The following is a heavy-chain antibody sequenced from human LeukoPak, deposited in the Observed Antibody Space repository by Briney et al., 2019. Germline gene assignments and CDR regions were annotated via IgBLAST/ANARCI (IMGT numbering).Heavy chain of an antibody. J-gene: IGHJ4*02. V-gene: IGHV1-18*01. D-gene: IGHD6-13*01. CDR2: ISAYNGVT. CDR3: ARDSSSSWYYLEY. Sequence: ASVKVSCKASGYILTSYGITWVRQAPGQGLEWMGWISAYNGVTKYAQKFQGRVTMTTDTSTNTAHMEVRSLRSDDTAVYYCARDSSSSWYYLEYWGQGTLVTVSS. CDR1: GYILTSYG.